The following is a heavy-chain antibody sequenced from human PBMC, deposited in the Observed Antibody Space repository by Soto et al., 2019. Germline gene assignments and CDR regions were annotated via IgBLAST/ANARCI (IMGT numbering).Heavy chain of an antibody. J-gene: IGHJ6*02. V-gene: IGHV1-8*01. Sequence: ASVKVSCKASGYTFNSYDINWVRQATGQGLEWMGWMNPNSGNTGYAQKFQGRVTMTRNTSISTAYMELSSLRSEDTAVYYCARGKDYSSYYGMDVWGQGTTVTVSS. D-gene: IGHD4-4*01. CDR2: MNPNSGNT. CDR1: GYTFNSYD. CDR3: ARGKDYSSYYGMDV.